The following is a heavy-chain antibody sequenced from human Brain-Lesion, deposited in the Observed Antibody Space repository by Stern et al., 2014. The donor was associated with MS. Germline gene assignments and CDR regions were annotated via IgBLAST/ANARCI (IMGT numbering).Heavy chain of an antibody. D-gene: IGHD6-13*01. CDR2: FDPEDGET. CDR3: ATGDFRQQLVPGPYYFYGMDV. Sequence: DQLVESGAEVKKPGASVKVSCKVSGYTLTELSMHWVRQAPGKGLEWMGTFDPEDGETIYAQKFQGRVTMTEDTSTDTAYMELSSLRSEDTAVYYCATGDFRQQLVPGPYYFYGMDVWGQGTTVTVS. CDR1: GYTLTELS. J-gene: IGHJ6*02. V-gene: IGHV1-24*01.